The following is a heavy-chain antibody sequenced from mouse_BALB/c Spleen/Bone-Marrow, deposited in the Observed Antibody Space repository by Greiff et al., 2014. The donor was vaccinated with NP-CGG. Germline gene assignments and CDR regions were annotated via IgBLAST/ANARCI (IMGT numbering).Heavy chain of an antibody. J-gene: IGHJ2*01. CDR3: NARGDYDFDYFDY. CDR1: GFNIKDYY. Sequence: DVQLQESGAELERSGASVKLSCTASGFNIKDYYMHWVKQRPEQGLEWIGWIDPENGDTEYAPKFQGKATMTADTSSNTAYLQLSSLTSEDTAVYYCNARGDYDFDYFDYWGQGTTLTVSS. D-gene: IGHD2-4*01. CDR2: IDPENGDT. V-gene: IGHV14-4*02.